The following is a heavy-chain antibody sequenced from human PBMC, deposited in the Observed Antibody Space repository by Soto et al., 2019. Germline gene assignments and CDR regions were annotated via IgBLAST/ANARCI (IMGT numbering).Heavy chain of an antibody. V-gene: IGHV4-30-4*01. Sequence: QVQLQESGPGLVEPSQTLSLTCTVSGDSVSSGYYYWSWIRQSPGRGLEWIGHIYNSGNTYNNPSLESRVTLSVDTSKNQFSLKLTSVTAADTAVYYCARGPAADKVDYWGQGTLVTVSS. CDR3: ARGPAADKVDY. CDR2: IYNSGNT. J-gene: IGHJ4*02. D-gene: IGHD2-15*01. CDR1: GDSVSSGYYY.